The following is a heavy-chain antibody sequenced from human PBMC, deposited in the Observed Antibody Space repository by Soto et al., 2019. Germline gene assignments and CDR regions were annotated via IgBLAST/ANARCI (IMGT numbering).Heavy chain of an antibody. Sequence: QVQLQESGPGLVKPSGTLSLTCAVSGGSISTTNWWTWVRQPPGKGLEWIGEILHSGSTKYNPSLKSRVTILVDKSKNQFSLRLSSVTAADTAVYYCARDNYYSNHYYYGMDVWGQGTTVTVSS. CDR3: ARDNYYSNHYYYGMDV. CDR1: GGSISTTNW. D-gene: IGHD4-4*01. J-gene: IGHJ6*02. CDR2: ILHSGST. V-gene: IGHV4-4*02.